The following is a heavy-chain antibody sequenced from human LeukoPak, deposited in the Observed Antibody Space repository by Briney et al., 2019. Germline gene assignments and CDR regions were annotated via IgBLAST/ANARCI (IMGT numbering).Heavy chain of an antibody. D-gene: IGHD3-3*01. J-gene: IGHJ4*02. Sequence: GGSLRLSCAASGFTFSSYSMNWVRQAPGKGLEWVSYISSSSSTIYYADSVKGRFTISRDNAKNSLYLQMSSLRAEDTAVYYCARDPDDFWSGYYTMGGFDYWGQGTLVTVSS. V-gene: IGHV3-48*01. CDR2: ISSSSSTI. CDR3: ARDPDDFWSGYYTMGGFDY. CDR1: GFTFSSYS.